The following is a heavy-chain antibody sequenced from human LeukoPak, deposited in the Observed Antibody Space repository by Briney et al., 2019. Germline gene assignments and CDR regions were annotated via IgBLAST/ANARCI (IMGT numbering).Heavy chain of an antibody. Sequence: GGSLRLSCAASGFTVSSNYVSWVRQAPGKGLEWVSVIYRGGSTYYADSVKGRFTISRDNSKNTLYLQMNSLRAEDTAVYYCAKTSYSSSWYGTPEGEFDYWGQGTLVTVSS. CDR1: GFTVSSNY. CDR2: IYRGGST. J-gene: IGHJ4*02. CDR3: AKTSYSSSWYGTPEGEFDY. V-gene: IGHV3-53*01. D-gene: IGHD6-13*01.